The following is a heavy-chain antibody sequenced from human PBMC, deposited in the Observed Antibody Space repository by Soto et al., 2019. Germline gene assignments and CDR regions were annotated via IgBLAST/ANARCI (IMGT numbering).Heavy chain of an antibody. Sequence: SETLSLTCTASGGSISSYYWSWIRQPPGKGLEWIGSIFYLGSSYYNPSLKSRVTMSVDTSKNQFSLRLRSVTAADTALYFCARHSLALRKNNWFDPWGQGIMVTVSS. D-gene: IGHD3-3*02. J-gene: IGHJ5*02. CDR1: GGSISSYY. CDR3: ARHSLALRKNNWFDP. V-gene: IGHV4-59*04. CDR2: IFYLGSS.